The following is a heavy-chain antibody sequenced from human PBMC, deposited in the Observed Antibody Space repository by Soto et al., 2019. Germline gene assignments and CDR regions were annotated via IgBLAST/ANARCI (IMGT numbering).Heavy chain of an antibody. Sequence: GGSLRLSCAASGFTFSSYAMTWVRQAPGKGLEWVSAITAGGGSTYYADSEKGRFTISRDNSKNTLYLQMNSLRAEDTTEYYSSKGFYYDSSGYYVRRYFDYWGQGTLVTVSS. J-gene: IGHJ4*02. V-gene: IGHV3-23*01. CDR1: GFTFSSYA. CDR2: ITAGGGST. CDR3: SKGFYYDSSGYYVRRYFDY. D-gene: IGHD3-22*01.